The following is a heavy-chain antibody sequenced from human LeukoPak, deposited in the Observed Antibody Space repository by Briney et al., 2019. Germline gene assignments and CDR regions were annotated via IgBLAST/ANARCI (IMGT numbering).Heavy chain of an antibody. CDR2: IIPIFGTA. CDR1: GGTFSSYA. V-gene: IGHV1-69*13. J-gene: IGHJ4*02. D-gene: IGHD6-13*01. CDR3: AREIVGEQQLLFDY. Sequence: HRASVKVSCKASGGTFSSYAISWVRQAPGQGLEWMGGIIPIFGTANYAQKFQGRVTITADESTSTAYMELCSLRSEDTAVYYCAREIVGEQQLLFDYWGQGTLVTVSS.